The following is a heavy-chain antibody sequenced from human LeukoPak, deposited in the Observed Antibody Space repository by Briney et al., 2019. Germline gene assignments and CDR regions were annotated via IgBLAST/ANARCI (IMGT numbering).Heavy chain of an antibody. CDR1: GFTVSSNY. J-gene: IGHJ4*02. D-gene: IGHD6-6*01. CDR2: ISGSGGST. V-gene: IGHV3-23*01. Sequence: GGSLRLSCAASGFTVSSNYMSWVRQAPGKGLEWVSAISGSGGSTYYADSVKGRFTISRDNSKNTLYLQMNSLRAEDTAVYYCSKDLEYSSSSGGYYFDYWGQGTLVTVSS. CDR3: SKDLEYSSSSGGYYFDY.